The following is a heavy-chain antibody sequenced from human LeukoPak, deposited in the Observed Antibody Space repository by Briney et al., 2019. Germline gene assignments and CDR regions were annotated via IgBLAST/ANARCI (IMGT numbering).Heavy chain of an antibody. CDR2: ISWNSGII. CDR1: GFTFDDSA. V-gene: IGHV3-9*01. J-gene: IGHJ1*01. CDR3: AKAPPYYSDSSGYFQH. Sequence: SGRSLRLSCAASGFTFDDSAMHWVRQVSGKGLEWVSGISWNSGIIDYADSVKGRFTISRDNAKNSLYLQMNNLRPDDTAFYYCAKAPPYYSDSSGYFQHWGQGTLVTVSS. D-gene: IGHD3-22*01.